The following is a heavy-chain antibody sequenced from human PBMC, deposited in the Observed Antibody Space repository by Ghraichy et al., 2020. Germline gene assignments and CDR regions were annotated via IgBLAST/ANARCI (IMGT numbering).Heavy chain of an antibody. V-gene: IGHV4-34*01. J-gene: IGHJ6*02. CDR3: ARRPYDFWSGYFSYYYGMDV. CDR1: GGSFSGYY. Sequence: SQTLSLTCAVYGGSFSGYYWSWIRQPPGKGLEWIGEINHSGSTNYNPSLKSRVTISVDTSKNQFSLKLSSVTAADTAVYYCARRPYDFWSGYFSYYYGMDVWGQGTTVTVSS. CDR2: INHSGST. D-gene: IGHD3-3*01.